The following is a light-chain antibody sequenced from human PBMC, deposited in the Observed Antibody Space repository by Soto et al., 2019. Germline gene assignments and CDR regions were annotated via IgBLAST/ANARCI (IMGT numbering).Light chain of an antibody. Sequence: EFLLTQSRVTLCLSAGERATLSCMASQRGSSTYLAWYQHKPGQAPRLLIYGASSRATGIPDRFSGSGSGTDFTLTISSLEPEDFALYYCQHYGRSPLTFGQGTRLEIK. J-gene: IGKJ5*01. CDR2: GAS. V-gene: IGKV3-20*01. CDR3: QHYGRSPLT. CDR1: QRGSSTY.